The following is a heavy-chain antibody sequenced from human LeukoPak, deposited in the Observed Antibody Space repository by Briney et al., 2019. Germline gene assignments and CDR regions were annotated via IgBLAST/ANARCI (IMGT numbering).Heavy chain of an antibody. CDR1: GGSFSGYY. J-gene: IGHJ4*02. CDR2: INHSGST. Sequence: SETLSLTCAVYGGSFSGYYWSWIRQPPGKGLEWMGEINHSGSTNYNPSLKSRVTISVDTSKNQFSLKLSSVTAADTAVYYCARRFLSYCSGGSCSFPYFDYWGQGTPVTVSS. V-gene: IGHV4-34*01. D-gene: IGHD2-15*01. CDR3: ARRFLSYCSGGSCSFPYFDY.